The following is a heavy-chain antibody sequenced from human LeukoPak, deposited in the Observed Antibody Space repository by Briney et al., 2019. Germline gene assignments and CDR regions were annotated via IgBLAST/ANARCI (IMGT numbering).Heavy chain of an antibody. D-gene: IGHD6-6*01. V-gene: IGHV3-23*01. Sequence: GGSLRLSYAASGFTFSSYVMSWVRQALGKGLEWVSGISSSGGNTYYADSVKGRFTISRDNSKNTLYLQMNSLRAEDTAVYYCAKGSSPFDYWGQGTLVTVSS. CDR2: ISSSGGNT. CDR3: AKGSSPFDY. CDR1: GFTFSSYV. J-gene: IGHJ4*02.